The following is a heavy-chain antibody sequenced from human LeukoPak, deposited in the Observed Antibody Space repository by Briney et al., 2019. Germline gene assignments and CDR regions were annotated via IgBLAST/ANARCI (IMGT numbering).Heavy chain of an antibody. D-gene: IGHD2-2*01. V-gene: IGHV3-30*18. CDR1: GFTFSSNG. Sequence: GGSLRLSCAASGFTFSSNGMHWVRQAPGKGLEWVAFISYDGSTKYYADSVRGRFTNSRDNSKNTLYLQMNSLRAEDTTVYYCAKDLSTKWSLDYWGQGTLVTVSS. CDR2: ISYDGSTK. J-gene: IGHJ4*02. CDR3: AKDLSTKWSLDY.